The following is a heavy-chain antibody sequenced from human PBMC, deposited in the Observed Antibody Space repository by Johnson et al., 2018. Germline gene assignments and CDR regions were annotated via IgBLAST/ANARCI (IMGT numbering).Heavy chain of an antibody. J-gene: IGHJ3*02. CDR3: ARDAAYYDSSVYDLWDAFDI. Sequence: VQLLESGGGVVQPGRSLRLSCAASGFTFSSYGMHWVRQAQGKGLEWVAVIWYDGSNKYYADSVQGRFTISRDNSKHTLYLQMNSLRDEDTAVYYCARDAAYYDSSVYDLWDAFDIWGQGTMVTVSS. V-gene: IGHV3-33*01. D-gene: IGHD3-22*01. CDR2: IWYDGSNK. CDR1: GFTFSSYG.